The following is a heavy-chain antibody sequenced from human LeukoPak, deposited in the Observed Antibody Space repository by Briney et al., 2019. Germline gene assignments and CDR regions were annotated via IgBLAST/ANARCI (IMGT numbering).Heavy chain of an antibody. Sequence: PSETLSLTCTVSGGSISSYYWSWIRQPPGKGLEWIGYIYYSGSTYYNPSLKSRVTISVDTSKNQFSLKLSSVTAADTAVYYCARDSTDYYCSGGSCYSGVYFDYWGQGTLVTVSS. CDR1: GGSISSYY. CDR2: IYYSGST. D-gene: IGHD2-15*01. CDR3: ARDSTDYYCSGGSCYSGVYFDY. J-gene: IGHJ4*02. V-gene: IGHV4-59*12.